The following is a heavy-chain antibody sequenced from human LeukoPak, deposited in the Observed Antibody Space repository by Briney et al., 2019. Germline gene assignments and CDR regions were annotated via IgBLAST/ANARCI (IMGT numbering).Heavy chain of an antibody. V-gene: IGHV3-30*03. J-gene: IGHJ4*02. CDR3: ARGSNWNYDMYFDS. CDR2: ISYDGINK. Sequence: GGSLRLSCATSKFNFNTYGMTWVRQAPGKGLEWVAVISYDGINKNYADSVKGRFTISRDTSKNTVNLQMNSLRTEDTAVYYCARGSNWNYDMYFDSWGQGTLVTVSS. D-gene: IGHD1-7*01. CDR1: KFNFNTYG.